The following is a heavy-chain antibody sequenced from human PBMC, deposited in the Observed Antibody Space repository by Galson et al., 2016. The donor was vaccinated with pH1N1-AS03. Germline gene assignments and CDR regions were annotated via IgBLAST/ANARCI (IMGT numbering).Heavy chain of an antibody. V-gene: IGHV3-33*01. CDR2: IRHDANYQ. Sequence: SLRLSCAASGFSLTSYVMHWLRQAPGKGLEWVAVIRHDANYQDYAESVKGRFTISRDNSKNTLDLQMNSLKAEDTAVYYCARDTRDPNVSGWSGGFDPWGQGTLVTVSS. CDR1: GFSLTSYV. D-gene: IGHD6-19*01. J-gene: IGHJ5*02. CDR3: ARDTRDPNVSGWSGGFDP.